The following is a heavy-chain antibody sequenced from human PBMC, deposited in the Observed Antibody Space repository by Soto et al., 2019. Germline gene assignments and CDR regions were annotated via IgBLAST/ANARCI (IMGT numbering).Heavy chain of an antibody. V-gene: IGHV4-34*01. D-gene: IGHD4-17*01. J-gene: IGHJ4*02. CDR2: INHSGST. Sequence: LSLTCAVYGGSFSGYYWSWIRQPPGKGLEWIGEINHSGSTNYNPSLKSRVTISVDTSKNQFSLKLSSVTAADTAVYYCARVKTTVRGDYWGQGTLVTVSS. CDR1: GGSFSGYY. CDR3: ARVKTTVRGDY.